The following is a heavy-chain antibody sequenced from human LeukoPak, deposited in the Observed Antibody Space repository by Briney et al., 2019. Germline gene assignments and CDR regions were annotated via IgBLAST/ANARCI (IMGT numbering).Heavy chain of an antibody. Sequence: ESLKIYCQGSGYSFTSYWFSWVRQVPGKGLELMGRIDPSGSYTNYSPSFQGHLTISAYKSISIAYLQGSSLKASDTAMYYCARREGKRYDPWGQGTLVTVSS. V-gene: IGHV5-10-1*01. CDR2: IDPSGSYT. CDR1: GYSFTSYW. J-gene: IGHJ5*02. CDR3: ARREGKRYDP.